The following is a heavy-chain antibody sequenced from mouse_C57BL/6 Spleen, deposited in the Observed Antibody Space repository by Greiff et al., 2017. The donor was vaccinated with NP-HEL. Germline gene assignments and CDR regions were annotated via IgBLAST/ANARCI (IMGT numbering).Heavy chain of an antibody. Sequence: EVQGVESGGGLVKPGGSLKLSCAASGFTFSDYGMHWVRQAPEKGLEWVAYISSGSSTIYYADTVKGRFTISRDNAKNTLFLQMTSLRSEDTAMYYCARSRVTTVVARGAFDYWGQGTTLTVSS. CDR2: ISSGSSTI. D-gene: IGHD1-1*01. V-gene: IGHV5-17*01. CDR1: GFTFSDYG. CDR3: ARSRVTTVVARGAFDY. J-gene: IGHJ2*01.